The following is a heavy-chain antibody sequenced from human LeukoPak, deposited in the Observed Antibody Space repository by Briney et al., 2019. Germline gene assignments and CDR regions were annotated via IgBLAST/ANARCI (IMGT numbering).Heavy chain of an antibody. V-gene: IGHV3-48*03. Sequence: GGSLRLSCAASGFTFSSYEMNWVRQAPGKGLEWVSYISSSGSTIYYADSVKGRFTISRDNAKNTLYLQMNSLRAEDTAVYYCVRYTYPPDAFDIWGQGTMVTVSS. J-gene: IGHJ3*02. CDR2: ISSSGSTI. CDR1: GFTFSSYE. CDR3: VRYTYPPDAFDI. D-gene: IGHD2-2*02.